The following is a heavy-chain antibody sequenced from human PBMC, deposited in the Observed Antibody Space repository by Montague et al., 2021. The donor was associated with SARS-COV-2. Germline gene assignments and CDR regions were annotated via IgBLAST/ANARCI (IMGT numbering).Heavy chain of an antibody. CDR3: PRDLGDYSHGGYGMDV. CDR1: GFTFSSYS. Sequence: SLRLSCAASGFTFSSYSMNWVRQAPGKGLEWVSSISSSSSYIYYADSVKGRFTISRDNAKNSLYLQMNRLRAEDTAVYYWPRDLGDYSHGGYGMDVWGQGTTVTVSS. J-gene: IGHJ6*02. CDR2: ISSSSSYI. D-gene: IGHD2-15*01. V-gene: IGHV3-21*01.